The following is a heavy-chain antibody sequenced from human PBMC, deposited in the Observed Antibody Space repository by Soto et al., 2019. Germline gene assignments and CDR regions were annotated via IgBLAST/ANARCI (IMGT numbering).Heavy chain of an antibody. V-gene: IGHV3-21*01. CDR2: ISSSSSCI. CDR3: ARVRWPDIVVVPAAYPPHI. D-gene: IGHD2-2*01. J-gene: IGHJ3*02. CDR1: GLTFSSYS. Sequence: GGSLRLSCAASGLTFSSYSMNWLHQAPGKGLEWVSSISSSSSCIYYADSVKGRFTISRDNAKNSLYLQMNSLRAEDTAVYYCARVRWPDIVVVPAAYPPHIWGQGTMVTVSS.